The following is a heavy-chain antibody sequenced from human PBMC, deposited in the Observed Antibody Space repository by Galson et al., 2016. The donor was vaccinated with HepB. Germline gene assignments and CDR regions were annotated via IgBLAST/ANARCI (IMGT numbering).Heavy chain of an antibody. CDR2: ISGSGGST. J-gene: IGHJ3*02. Sequence: SLRLSCAASGFTFSSYAMSWVRQAPGKGLEWVSAISGSGGSTHYADSVKGRFTISRDNSKKTLYLQMNSLRAEDTAVYHCAKNAYYDILTGYPSLGAFDIWGQGTMVTVSS. V-gene: IGHV3-23*01. CDR3: AKNAYYDILTGYPSLGAFDI. D-gene: IGHD3-9*01. CDR1: GFTFSSYA.